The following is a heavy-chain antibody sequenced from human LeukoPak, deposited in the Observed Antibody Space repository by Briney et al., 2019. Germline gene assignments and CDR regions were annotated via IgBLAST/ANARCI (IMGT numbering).Heavy chain of an antibody. CDR1: GRSINGYY. D-gene: IGHD1-20*01. CDR2: VYYSENT. V-gene: IGHV4-59*08. Sequence: PSETLSLPCSLSGRSINGYYGSWIRQPPGKELEWIGYVYYSENTKYNPSLESRVTTSLDTSKNQFSLRLTSVTTADTAVYFCTRRVAITGTPKAYFDYWGQGILVTVSS. J-gene: IGHJ4*02. CDR3: TRRVAITGTPKAYFDY.